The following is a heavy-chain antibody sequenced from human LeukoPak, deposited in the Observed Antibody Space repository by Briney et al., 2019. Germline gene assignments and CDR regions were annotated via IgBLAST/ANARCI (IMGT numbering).Heavy chain of an antibody. D-gene: IGHD3-22*01. V-gene: IGHV1-18*01. J-gene: IGHJ3*02. CDR2: ISAYNGNT. CDR1: GYTFTSYG. Sequence: ASVKVSCKASGYTFTSYGISWVRRAPGQGLEWMGWISAYNGNTNYAQKLQGRVTMTTDTSTSTAYMELRSLRSDDTAVYYCATKGSTPSYYYDSSGYYNAFDIWGQGTMVTVSS. CDR3: ATKGSTPSYYYDSSGYYNAFDI.